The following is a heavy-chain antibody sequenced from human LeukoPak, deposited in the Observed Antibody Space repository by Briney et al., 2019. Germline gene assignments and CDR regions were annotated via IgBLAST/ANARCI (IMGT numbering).Heavy chain of an antibody. D-gene: IGHD2-15*01. CDR2: INHSGST. Sequence: SETLSLTCAVYGGSFSGYYRSWIRQPPGKGLEWIGEINHSGSTNYNPSLKSRVTISVDTSKNQFSLKLSSVTAADTAVYYCARGQDCSGGSCYSYWGQGTLVTVSS. CDR1: GGSFSGYY. CDR3: ARGQDCSGGSCYSY. V-gene: IGHV4-34*01. J-gene: IGHJ4*02.